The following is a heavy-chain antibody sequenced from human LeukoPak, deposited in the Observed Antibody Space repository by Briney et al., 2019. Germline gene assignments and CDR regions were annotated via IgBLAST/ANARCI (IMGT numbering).Heavy chain of an antibody. J-gene: IGHJ4*02. V-gene: IGHV4-39*02. CDR3: ARDNGDYPYYFDS. CDR1: GGSISGSSYY. D-gene: IGHD4-17*01. Sequence: SETLSLTCTVSGGSISGSSYYWGWIRQPPGKGLEWIGSIYYSGSTYYNPSLKSRVTISVDTSKNQFSLKLNSVTATDTAVYYCARDNGDYPYYFDSWGQGILVTVSS. CDR2: IYYSGST.